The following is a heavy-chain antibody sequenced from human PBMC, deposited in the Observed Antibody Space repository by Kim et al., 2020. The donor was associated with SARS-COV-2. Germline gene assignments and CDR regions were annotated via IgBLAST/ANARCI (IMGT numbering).Heavy chain of an antibody. V-gene: IGHV3-7*04. CDR3: ARRVIIRHYFDY. Sequence: YYVDSVKGRYTISRDNAKNSLYLQMNSLRAEDTAVYYCARRVIIRHYFDYWGQGTLVTVSS. J-gene: IGHJ4*02. D-gene: IGHD3-3*01.